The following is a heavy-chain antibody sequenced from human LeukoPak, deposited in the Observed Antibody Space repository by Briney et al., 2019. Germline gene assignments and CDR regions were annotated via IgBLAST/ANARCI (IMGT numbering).Heavy chain of an antibody. Sequence: PGGSLRLSCAASGFTFSSYSMNWVRQAPGKGLEWISYITYTSGTLYYAASAKGRFTISRDNAKNSLYLQMSSLRDEDTAVYYCARDLEVPGGNRLFDYWGQGTLVTVSS. CDR2: ITYTSGTL. CDR1: GFTFSSYS. CDR3: ARDLEVPGGNRLFDY. D-gene: IGHD4-23*01. J-gene: IGHJ4*02. V-gene: IGHV3-48*02.